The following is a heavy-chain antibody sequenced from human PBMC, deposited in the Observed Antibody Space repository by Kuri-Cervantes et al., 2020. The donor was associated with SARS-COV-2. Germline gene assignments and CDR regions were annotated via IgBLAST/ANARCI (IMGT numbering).Heavy chain of an antibody. V-gene: IGHV3-48*02. J-gene: IGHJ6*02. CDR2: ISSSSSTI. Sequence: GESLKISCAASGFTFSSYSMNWVRQAPGKGLEWVSYISSSSSTIYYADSVKGRFTISRDNAKNSLYLQMNSLRDEDTAVYYCAKDPASLRRQLGGSSNYYGMDVWGQGTTVTVSS. CDR1: GFTFSSYS. D-gene: IGHD6-6*01. CDR3: AKDPASLRRQLGGSSNYYGMDV.